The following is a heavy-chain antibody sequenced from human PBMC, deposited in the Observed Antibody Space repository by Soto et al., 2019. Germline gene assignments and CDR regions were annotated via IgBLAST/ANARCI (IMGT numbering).Heavy chain of an antibody. CDR3: ARTSMVRGVQLDY. Sequence: SETLSLTCTVSGGSISSYYWSWIRQPPGKGLEWIGYIYYSGSTNYNPSLKSRVTISVDTSKNQFSLKLSSVTAADTAVYYCARTSMVRGVQLDYWGQGTLVTAPQ. D-gene: IGHD3-10*01. V-gene: IGHV4-59*01. CDR2: IYYSGST. J-gene: IGHJ4*02. CDR1: GGSISSYY.